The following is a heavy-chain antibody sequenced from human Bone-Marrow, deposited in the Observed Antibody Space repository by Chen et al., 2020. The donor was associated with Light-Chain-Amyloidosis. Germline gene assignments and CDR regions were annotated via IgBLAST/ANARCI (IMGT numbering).Heavy chain of an antibody. J-gene: IGHJ5*01. V-gene: IGHV3-30*03. CDR3: AHLPPPFSFSPFDS. Sequence: QVRLVESGGGVVRPGMSLRLSCAASGFTLSTYGMHWVRQVPVKGREWVAMISYDGGIVQYKESVSGRFTISRDNCRNVLYLQMNSLRSEDTALSPAAHLPPPFSFSPFDSCRHGTLVTVSS. CDR1: GFTLSTYG. D-gene: IGHD2-15*01. CDR2: ISYDGGIV.